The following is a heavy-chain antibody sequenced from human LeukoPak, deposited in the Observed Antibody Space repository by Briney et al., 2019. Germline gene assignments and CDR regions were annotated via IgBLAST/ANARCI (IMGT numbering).Heavy chain of an antibody. V-gene: IGHV3-7*01. CDR2: TKQDGSEK. D-gene: IGHD2-21*01. CDR1: ELTSSTSW. J-gene: IGHJ6*02. Sequence: GGSLRLSCAASELTSSTSWMSWVRQAPGKGLEWVAQTKQDGSEKYYVDSVKGRFTTSRDKNSLFLQMNSVRAEDTAVYYCAREAVIYYYYYYGMDVWGQGTTVTVSS. CDR3: AREAVIYYYYYYGMDV.